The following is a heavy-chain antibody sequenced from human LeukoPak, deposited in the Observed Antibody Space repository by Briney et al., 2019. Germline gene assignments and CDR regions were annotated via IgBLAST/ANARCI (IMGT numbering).Heavy chain of an antibody. CDR1: GFTVSSNY. V-gene: IGHV3-66*01. Sequence: GGSLRLSCAASGFTVSSNYMSWVRQAPGKGLEWVSVIYSGGSTYYADSVKGRFTISRDNSKNTLYLQMNSLRAEDTAVYYCAREAYFGVVIRFDYWGQGTLVTVSS. J-gene: IGHJ4*02. D-gene: IGHD3-3*01. CDR3: AREAYFGVVIRFDY. CDR2: IYSGGST.